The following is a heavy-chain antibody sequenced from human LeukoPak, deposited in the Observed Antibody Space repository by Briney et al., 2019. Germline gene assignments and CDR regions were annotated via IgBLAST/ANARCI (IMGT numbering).Heavy chain of an antibody. V-gene: IGHV3-48*03. CDR1: GFTFSTYE. D-gene: IGHD3-22*01. CDR3: ARGGYYPDR. CDR2: ISRSGGTI. J-gene: IGHJ4*02. Sequence: GGALRLSCAASGFTFSTYEINWVRQAPGKGLEWVSYISRSGGTIYYADYVRGRFTSSRDNAKNSLYLQMNSLRAEDTAVYYCARGGYYPDRWGQGTLVTVSS.